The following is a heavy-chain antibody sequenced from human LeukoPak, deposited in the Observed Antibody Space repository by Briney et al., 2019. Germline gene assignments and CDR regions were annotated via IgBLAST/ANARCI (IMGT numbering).Heavy chain of an antibody. CDR3: AREVWFHP. V-gene: IGHV3-48*03. CDR2: ISSGGSTI. J-gene: IGHJ5*02. Sequence: GRSLRLSCAASGFTFSNYEVNWVSQPPGKGLGWVSCISSGGSTIYYADSVKGRFTISRDNAKNSLYLQMNSLRAEHTALYYFAREVWFHPWGRGTLVTVSS. CDR1: GFTFSNYE.